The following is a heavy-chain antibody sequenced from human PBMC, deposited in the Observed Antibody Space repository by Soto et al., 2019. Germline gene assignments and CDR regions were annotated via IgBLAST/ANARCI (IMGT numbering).Heavy chain of an antibody. V-gene: IGHV4-59*08. CDR1: GASISGYH. Sequence: PSETLSLTCPVSGASISGYHWSWIRQPPGKGLECLGYISYSGATNYDPSLKSRVTMSIDTSKNQFSLQLNSVTAADTAVYYCARGFAIDWYTYYFDYWGQGPLVTAPQ. J-gene: IGHJ4*02. D-gene: IGHD3-9*01. CDR3: ARGFAIDWYTYYFDY. CDR2: ISYSGAT.